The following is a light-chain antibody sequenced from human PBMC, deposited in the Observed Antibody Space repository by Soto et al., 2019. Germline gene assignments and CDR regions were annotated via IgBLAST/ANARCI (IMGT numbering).Light chain of an antibody. J-gene: IGKJ1*01. V-gene: IGKV4-1*01. CDR1: QSVLYSSNNKNY. CDR3: QQYYSTPQT. CDR2: WAS. Sequence: DIVMTQSPDSLAVSLGERATINCKSSQSVLYSSNNKNYLAWYQQKPGQPPKLLIYWASTRESGVPDRFSGNGSGTAFTLTISSLQAEDVGVYYCQQYYSTPQTFGRGTKVDIX.